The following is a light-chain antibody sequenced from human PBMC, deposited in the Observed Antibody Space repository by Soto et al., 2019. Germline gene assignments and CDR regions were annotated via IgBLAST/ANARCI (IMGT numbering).Light chain of an antibody. CDR1: QSVSSN. CDR2: RTS. V-gene: IGKV3-15*01. CDR3: QQYNNWPRAT. J-gene: IGKJ4*01. Sequence: EKVMTQSPATLSVSPGERVTLSCRASQSVSSNLAWYQQKPGQAPRLLMFRTSSRATGFPARFSGSGSGTEFNLTISSLQSEDFGVYYCQQYNNWPRATFGGGSKVDIK.